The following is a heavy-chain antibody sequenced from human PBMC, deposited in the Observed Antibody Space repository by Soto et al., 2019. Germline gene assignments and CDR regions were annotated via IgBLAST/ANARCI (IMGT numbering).Heavy chain of an antibody. J-gene: IGHJ6*02. CDR1: GGSIRDYF. CDR2: ISSSGTV. Sequence: PSETLSLTCSVSGGSIRDYFWTWIRQSPRRGLEWIGYISSSGTVKYNSSLKSRVTISLDRSRNQFSLKLSSVTAADTAVYFCARDRKREFPGNYYYYGMDVWGQGTTVTVSS. V-gene: IGHV4-59*01. CDR3: ARDRKREFPGNYYYYGMDV.